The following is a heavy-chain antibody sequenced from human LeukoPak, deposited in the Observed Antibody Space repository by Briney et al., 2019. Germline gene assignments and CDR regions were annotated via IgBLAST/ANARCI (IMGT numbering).Heavy chain of an antibody. V-gene: IGHV4-59*01. J-gene: IGHJ3*02. CDR1: GGSIRSYY. CDR3: ASLCGGDCYRAQDAFDI. D-gene: IGHD2-21*01. Sequence: PSETLSLTCTVSGGSIRSYYWSWIRQPPGKGREGIGYICYSGSTNYNPSLKSRVTISVDTSKNQFSLKLSSVTAADTAVYYCASLCGGDCYRAQDAFDIWGQGTMVTVSS. CDR2: ICYSGST.